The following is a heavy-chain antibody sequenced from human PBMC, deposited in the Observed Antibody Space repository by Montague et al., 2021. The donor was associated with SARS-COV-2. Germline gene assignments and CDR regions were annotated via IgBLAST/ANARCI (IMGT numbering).Heavy chain of an antibody. J-gene: IGHJ4*02. V-gene: IGHV4-4*07. CDR3: ARTPTRPLSLDS. CDR2: VTTSGTT. D-gene: IGHD6-6*01. CDR1: GGSITGFS. Sequence: SETLSLTCAVSGGSITGFSWSWVRQPAGKGLGWIGRVTTSGTTNYSPSLRSRVTMSVDTSKNQFSLNLNPVTAADTAIYYCARTPTRPLSLDSWGQGTLVTVSS.